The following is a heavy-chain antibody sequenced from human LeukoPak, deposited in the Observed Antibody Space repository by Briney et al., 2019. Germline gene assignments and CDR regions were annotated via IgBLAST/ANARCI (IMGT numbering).Heavy chain of an antibody. CDR3: ARQEYSSSSFDY. CDR1: GGSISSYY. J-gene: IGHJ4*02. Sequence: AETLSLTCTVSGGSISSYYWSWIRQPPGKGLKWIGYIYYSGSTNTNPSLKSRVTISVDTSKNQFFLKLSSGTAADTAVYYCARQEYSSSSFDYWGQGTLVTVSS. V-gene: IGHV4-59*08. CDR2: IYYSGST. D-gene: IGHD6-6*01.